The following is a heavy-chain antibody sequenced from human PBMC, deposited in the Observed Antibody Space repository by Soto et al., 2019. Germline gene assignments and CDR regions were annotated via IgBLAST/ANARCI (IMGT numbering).Heavy chain of an antibody. CDR1: GYTFTSYA. Sequence: VQLVQSGAEEKKPGASVKVSCKASGYTFTSYAMHWVRQAPGQRLEWMGWMNAGNGNTKYSQKFQGRVTITRDTSASTAYMELSSLRSADTAVYYCASESYGGEFDYWGQGTLVTVSS. CDR2: MNAGNGNT. V-gene: IGHV1-3*05. D-gene: IGHD4-17*01. CDR3: ASESYGGEFDY. J-gene: IGHJ4*02.